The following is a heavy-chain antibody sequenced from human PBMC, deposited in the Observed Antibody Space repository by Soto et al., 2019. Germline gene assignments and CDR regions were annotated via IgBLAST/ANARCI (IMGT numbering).Heavy chain of an antibody. Sequence: GGSLRLSCAASGFTFTTSAISWVRQAPGKGLEWISLIHIPGGRATYADSVRGRFTISIDNSENTVSLQMNSLRAEDTAIYYCGGHWYNYWGQGTLVTVSS. CDR1: GFTFTTSA. CDR2: IHIPGGRA. CDR3: GGHWYNY. V-gene: IGHV3-23*01. D-gene: IGHD1-20*01. J-gene: IGHJ4*02.